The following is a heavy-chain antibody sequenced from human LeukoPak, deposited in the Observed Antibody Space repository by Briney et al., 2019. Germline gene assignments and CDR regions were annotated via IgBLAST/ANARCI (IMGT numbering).Heavy chain of an antibody. V-gene: IGHV1-24*01. CDR2: FDPEDGET. CDR1: GHTLSDLS. Sequence: ASVKVSCKVSGHTLSDLSMNWVRQAPGRGLEWMGGFDPEDGETVYAQNFQGRLTLTRDPSTDTSYMELSSLTSEDTAVYYCATTYCGGDRCYSSWFDPWGQGTLVTVSS. CDR3: ATTYCGGDRCYSSWFDP. J-gene: IGHJ5*02. D-gene: IGHD2-21*02.